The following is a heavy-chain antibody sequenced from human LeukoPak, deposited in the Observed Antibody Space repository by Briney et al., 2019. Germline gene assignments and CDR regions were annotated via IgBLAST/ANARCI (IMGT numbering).Heavy chain of an antibody. Sequence: GGSLRLSCAASGFTFSSYEMNWVRQAPGKGLEWVLYISSSGSTIYYADSVKGRFTISRDNAKNSLYLQMNSLRAEDTAVYYCARDLGYYDILTGYPVWGKGTTVTVSS. CDR2: ISSSGSTI. V-gene: IGHV3-48*03. CDR3: ARDLGYYDILTGYPV. CDR1: GFTFSSYE. D-gene: IGHD3-9*01. J-gene: IGHJ6*04.